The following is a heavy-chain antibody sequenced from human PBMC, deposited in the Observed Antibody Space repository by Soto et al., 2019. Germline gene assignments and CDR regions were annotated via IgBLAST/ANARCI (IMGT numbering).Heavy chain of an antibody. V-gene: IGHV3-23*01. Sequence: GGSLRLSCAASGIAFSGYAMSWVRQAPGKGLEWVSAISGGSTNTYYGDSVKGRFTISRDNSKNTLYLQMNSLRADDTAVYDCATDRKSFGSWGQGSLVTVSS. CDR2: ISGGSTNT. CDR1: GIAFSGYA. J-gene: IGHJ4*02. CDR3: ATDRKSFGS.